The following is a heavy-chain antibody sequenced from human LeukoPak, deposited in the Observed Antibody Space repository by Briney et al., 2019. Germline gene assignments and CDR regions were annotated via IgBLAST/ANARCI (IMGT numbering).Heavy chain of an antibody. CDR3: ARQIYSGSYPGNYFDY. CDR2: IYYSGSP. V-gene: IGHV4-39*01. CDR1: GGSISSSSYY. Sequence: SETLSLTCTVSGGSISSSSYYWGWIRQPPGKGLEWIGSIYYSGSPYYNPSLKSRVTISVDTSKNQFSLKLSSVTAADTAVYYCARQIYSGSYPGNYFDYWGQGTLVTVSS. J-gene: IGHJ4*02. D-gene: IGHD1-26*01.